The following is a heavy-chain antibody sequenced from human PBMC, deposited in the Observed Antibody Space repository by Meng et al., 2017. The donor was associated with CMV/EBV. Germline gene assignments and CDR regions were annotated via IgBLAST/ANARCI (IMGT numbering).Heavy chain of an antibody. J-gene: IGHJ5*02. D-gene: IGHD2-2*02. Sequence: YARQWVRQGPGTGVEGVAVISYDGSNTYYAGSVKGRFTISRDNSKNSLYLQMNSLRAEDTAVYYCAREGVRGDIVVVPAAISWFDPWGQGTLVTVSS. CDR1: YA. V-gene: IGHV3-30*04. CDR2: ISYDGSNT. CDR3: AREGVRGDIVVVPAAISWFDP.